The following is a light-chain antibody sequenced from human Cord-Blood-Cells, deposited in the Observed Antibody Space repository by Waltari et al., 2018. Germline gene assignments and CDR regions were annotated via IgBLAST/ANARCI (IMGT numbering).Light chain of an antibody. Sequence: IVLTQYPVTLSVSTGERATLSCRASQSVRSYLAWYQEKPGQAPRLLIYDASNRATGIPARFSGSGSGTDCTLTISSLEPEDVAVYYCQQRSNWPPLYSFGQGTKLEIK. CDR2: DAS. CDR1: QSVRSY. J-gene: IGKJ2*01. V-gene: IGKV3-11*01. CDR3: QQRSNWPPLYS.